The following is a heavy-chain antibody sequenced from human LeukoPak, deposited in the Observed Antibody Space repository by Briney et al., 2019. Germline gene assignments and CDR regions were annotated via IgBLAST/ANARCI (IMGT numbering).Heavy chain of an antibody. Sequence: SETLSLTCTVSGGSISSHYWSWIRQPPGKGLEWIGYIYYSGGTNYNPSLKSRVTISVDTSKNQFSLKLSSVTAADTAVYYCARLLLDDYYYYGMDVWGQGTTVTVPS. V-gene: IGHV4-59*08. CDR2: IYYSGGT. J-gene: IGHJ6*02. CDR3: ARLLLDDYYYYGMDV. CDR1: GGSISSHY.